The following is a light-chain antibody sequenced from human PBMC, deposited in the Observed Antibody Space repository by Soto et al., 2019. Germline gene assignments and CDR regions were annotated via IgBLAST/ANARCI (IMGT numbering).Light chain of an antibody. Sequence: QSVLTQPASVSGSPGQSITISCTGTNSDVGGYNYVSWYQQYPGEAPKLMIYDVINRPSGVSNRFSGSKSGNTASLTISGLQAEDESDYYCGSYITNSPYVFVTGTKVTVL. CDR1: NSDVGGYNY. J-gene: IGLJ1*01. V-gene: IGLV2-14*01. CDR2: DVI. CDR3: GSYITNSPYV.